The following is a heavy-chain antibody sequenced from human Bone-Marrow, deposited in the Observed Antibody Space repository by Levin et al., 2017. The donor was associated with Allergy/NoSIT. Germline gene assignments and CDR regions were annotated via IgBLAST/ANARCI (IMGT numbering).Heavy chain of an antibody. CDR2: IWFDGSHE. CDR3: ARDYGSFPFDY. V-gene: IGHV3-33*01. D-gene: IGHD4-17*01. Sequence: PAGGSLRLSCVASGFNFNNHAMHWVRQVPGLGLEWVAVIWFDGSHENYTDSVRGRFTISRDNSQNTLYLEMTSLRVEDTAVYYCARDYGSFPFDYWGQGARVTVSS. CDR1: GFNFNNHA. J-gene: IGHJ4*02.